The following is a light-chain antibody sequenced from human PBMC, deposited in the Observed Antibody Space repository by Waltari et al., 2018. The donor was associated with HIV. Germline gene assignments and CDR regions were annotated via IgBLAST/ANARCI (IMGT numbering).Light chain of an antibody. V-gene: IGLV1-47*01. CDR2: RNN. CDR3: AAWDDSLSGRV. CDR1: SSNIGSTY. Sequence: QSVLTQPPSASGTPGQRVTISCSGSSSNIGSTYVYWYQHFPGQTPKLLIYRNNQRPSGVPDRFSGSKSGTSASLAISGLRSEDEADYYCAAWDDSLSGRVFGGGTKLTVL. J-gene: IGLJ3*02.